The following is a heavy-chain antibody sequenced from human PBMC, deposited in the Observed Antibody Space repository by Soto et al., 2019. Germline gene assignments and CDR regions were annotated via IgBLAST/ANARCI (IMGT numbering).Heavy chain of an antibody. CDR2: INSDGSST. CDR1: GFTLSSYW. V-gene: IGHV3-74*01. D-gene: IGHD2-8*01. CDR3: AIVHSHVGYCGNSVCSSKSGFVY. J-gene: IGHJ4*02. Sequence: EVQLVESGGGLVQPGGSLRLSCAASGFTLSSYWMHWVRQVPGKGLVWVSRINSDGSSTSYADSVKGLFTISSHNAKYTVYLTMSSMRAEYTTVYDCAIVHSHVGYCGNSVCSSKSGFVYWGWCTLLSASS.